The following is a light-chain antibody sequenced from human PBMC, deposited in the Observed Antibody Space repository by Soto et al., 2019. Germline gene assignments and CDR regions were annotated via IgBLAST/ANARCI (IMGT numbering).Light chain of an antibody. Sequence: QSVLTQLPSLSGTPGQRVTISCSGSTSNIAGNTVHWYQHLPETAPKLLIYIDDQRPSGVPDRFSGSKSGTSASLAISGLQSEDEADYYCATWDDSLNAAVFGGGTKLTVL. CDR3: ATWDDSLNAAV. CDR1: TSNIAGNT. CDR2: IDD. V-gene: IGLV1-44*01. J-gene: IGLJ7*01.